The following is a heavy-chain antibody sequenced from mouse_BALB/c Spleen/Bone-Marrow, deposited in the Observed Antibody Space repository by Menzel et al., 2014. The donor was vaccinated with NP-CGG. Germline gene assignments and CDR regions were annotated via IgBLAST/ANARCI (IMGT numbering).Heavy chain of an antibody. J-gene: IGHJ3*01. CDR2: IRLKSNNYAT. Sequence: EVMLVESGGGLVQPGGSMKLSCVASGFTFSNYWMNWVRQSPEKGLEWVAEIRLKSNNYATHYAESVKGRFTISRDDSKSSVYLQKNNLRAEDTGIYYCTTGFAYWGQGTLVTVSA. CDR1: GFTFSNYW. CDR3: TTGFAY. V-gene: IGHV6-6*02.